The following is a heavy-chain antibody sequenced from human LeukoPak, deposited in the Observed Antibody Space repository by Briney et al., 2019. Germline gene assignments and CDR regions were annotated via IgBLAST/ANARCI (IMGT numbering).Heavy chain of an antibody. CDR3: ARAPGQWLARGLDY. V-gene: IGHV4-38-2*01. CDR2: IYHSGST. J-gene: IGHJ4*02. D-gene: IGHD6-19*01. CDR1: GYSISSGYY. Sequence: PSETLSLTCAVSGYSISSGYYWGWIRQPPGKGLEWIGNIYHSGSTYYNPSLKGRVTISVDTSKNQFSLKLNSVTAADTAVYYCARAPGQWLARGLDYWGQGTLVTVSS.